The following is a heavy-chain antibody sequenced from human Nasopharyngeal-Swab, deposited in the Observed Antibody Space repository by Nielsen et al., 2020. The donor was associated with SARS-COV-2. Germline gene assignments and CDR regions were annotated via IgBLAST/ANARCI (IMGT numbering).Heavy chain of an antibody. V-gene: IGHV3-NL1*01. D-gene: IGHD5-18*01. J-gene: IGHJ4*02. CDR2: IYSGGST. Sequence: GGSLRLSCAASGFTFSSYGMHWVRQAPGKGLEWVAVIYSGGSTYYADSVKGRFTISRDNSKNTLYLQMNSLRAEDTAVYYCATWMTAHFDYWGQGTLVT. CDR1: GFTFSSYG. CDR3: ATWMTAHFDY.